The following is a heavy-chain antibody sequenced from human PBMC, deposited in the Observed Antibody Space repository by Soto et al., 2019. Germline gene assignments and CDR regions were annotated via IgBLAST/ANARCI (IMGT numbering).Heavy chain of an antibody. CDR1: GGSFSSYY. Sequence: SETLSLTCTVSGGSFSSYYWSWIRQPPGKGLEWIGHIYYSGRTNYNPSLKSRVTISGDTSKNQLSLKLSSVTAADTAVYYCARGYYYDSRGYPGAYYYGMDVWGQGTTVTVSS. CDR3: ARGYYYDSRGYPGAYYYGMDV. V-gene: IGHV4-59*01. CDR2: IYYSGRT. D-gene: IGHD3-22*01. J-gene: IGHJ6*02.